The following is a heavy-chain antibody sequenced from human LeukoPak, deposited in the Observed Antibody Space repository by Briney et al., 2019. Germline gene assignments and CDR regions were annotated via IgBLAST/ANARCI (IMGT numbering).Heavy chain of an antibody. D-gene: IGHD1-20*01. CDR2: INHSGST. V-gene: IGHV4-34*01. Sequence: SSETLSLTCAVYGGSFSGYYWSWIRQPPGKGLEWIGEINHSGSTNYNPSLKSRVTISVDTSKNQFSLKLSSVTAADTAVYYCARGRRYNWNYVDYWGQGTLVTVSS. J-gene: IGHJ4*02. CDR1: GGSFSGYY. CDR3: ARGRRYNWNYVDY.